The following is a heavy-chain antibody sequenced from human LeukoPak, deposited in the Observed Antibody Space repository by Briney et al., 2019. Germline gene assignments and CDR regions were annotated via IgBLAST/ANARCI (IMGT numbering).Heavy chain of an antibody. D-gene: IGHD6-13*01. Sequence: GGSLRLSCAASGFTFSMYWMSWVRQAPGKGPEWVANIKVDGSEIYYVDSVKGRFTISRDNAKNTLYLQMNSLRAEDTAVYYCASLPGYSSSWSRYFDYWGQGTLVTVSS. CDR3: ASLPGYSSSWSRYFDY. CDR1: GFTFSMYW. J-gene: IGHJ4*02. CDR2: IKVDGSEI. V-gene: IGHV3-7*01.